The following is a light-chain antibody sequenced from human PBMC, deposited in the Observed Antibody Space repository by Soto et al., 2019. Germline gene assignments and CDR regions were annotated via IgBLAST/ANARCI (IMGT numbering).Light chain of an antibody. CDR2: DVS. Sequence: QSALTQPASVSGSPGQSITISCTGTSSDVGGYNYVSWYQQHPGKAPKLMIYDVSNRPSGVSNRFSGSKSGNTASLTISGLQAEDEADYCCSSYTSSSTPPYVFGAGTKLTVL. V-gene: IGLV2-14*01. J-gene: IGLJ1*01. CDR3: SSYTSSSTPPYV. CDR1: SSDVGGYNY.